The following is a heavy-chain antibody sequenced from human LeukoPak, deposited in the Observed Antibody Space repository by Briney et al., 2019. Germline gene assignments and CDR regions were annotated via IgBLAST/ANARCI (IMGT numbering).Heavy chain of an antibody. D-gene: IGHD3-22*01. CDR3: ARGYYYDSSGYCDY. CDR1: GGTFSSYA. Sequence: GASVKVSCRASGGTFSSYAISWVRQAPGQGLEWMGRIIPILGIADYAQKFQGRVTITADKSTSTAYMELSSLRSEDTAVYYCARGYYYDSSGYCDYWGQGTLVTVSS. J-gene: IGHJ4*02. CDR2: IIPILGIA. V-gene: IGHV1-69*04.